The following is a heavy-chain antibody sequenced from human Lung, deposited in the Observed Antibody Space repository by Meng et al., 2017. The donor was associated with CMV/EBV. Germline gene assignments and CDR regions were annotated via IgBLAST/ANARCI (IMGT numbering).Heavy chain of an antibody. J-gene: IGHJ4*02. CDR1: GFNFYGFY. Sequence: ASXXVSXKTSGFNFYGFYIHRVRRAPGQGLEWMGRINPKNGDPKYAQRFEGRVSMTTDTSITTVYMELRSLRSDDTAFYYCTRRPLGSTRPFDYWGQGTLVTVSS. CDR2: INPKNGDP. CDR3: TRRPLGSTRPFDY. D-gene: IGHD1-26*01. V-gene: IGHV1-2*06.